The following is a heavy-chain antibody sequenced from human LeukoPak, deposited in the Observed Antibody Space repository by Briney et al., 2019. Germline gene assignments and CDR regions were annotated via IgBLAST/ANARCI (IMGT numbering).Heavy chain of an antibody. CDR2: INPSGGST. Sequence: ASVKVSCKAFGYTFTTYYMHWVRQAPGQGLEWMGIINPSGGSTSYAQKFQGRVTMTRDMSTSTVYMELNSLRSEDTAVYYCARVSSGTRDAFDIWGQGTMVTVSS. D-gene: IGHD3-10*01. J-gene: IGHJ3*02. CDR1: GYTFTTYY. V-gene: IGHV1-46*01. CDR3: ARVSSGTRDAFDI.